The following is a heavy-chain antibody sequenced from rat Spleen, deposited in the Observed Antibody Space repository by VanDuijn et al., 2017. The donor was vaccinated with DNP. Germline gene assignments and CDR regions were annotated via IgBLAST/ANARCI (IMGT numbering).Heavy chain of an antibody. CDR3: TRHDGSYYPDVMDA. V-gene: IGHV5-25*01. CDR1: GFTFSNYA. J-gene: IGHJ4*01. Sequence: EVQLVESGGGPVQPGRSLKVSCAASGFTFSNYAMHWIRQAPTKGLEWVASISPGGGNTYYPDSVKGRFTISRDNAKSTLYLQMNSLRSEDTATYYGTRHDGSYYPDVMDAWGQGASVTVSS. D-gene: IGHD1-12*02. CDR2: ISPGGGNT.